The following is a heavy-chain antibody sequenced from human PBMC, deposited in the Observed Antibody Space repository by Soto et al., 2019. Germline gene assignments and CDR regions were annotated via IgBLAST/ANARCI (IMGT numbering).Heavy chain of an antibody. CDR1: GFTFSSYE. J-gene: IGHJ4*02. CDR2: ISRSGSTI. CDR3: TADLIPVAGSMGDS. V-gene: IGHV3-48*03. Sequence: PGGSLRLSCAASGFTFSSYEMNWVRQAPGKGLEWVSYISRSGSTIYYADSVKGRFTISRDNAKNSLFLQMNSLRAEDTAVYYCTADLIPVAGSMGDSWGQAALVTVSS. D-gene: IGHD6-19*01.